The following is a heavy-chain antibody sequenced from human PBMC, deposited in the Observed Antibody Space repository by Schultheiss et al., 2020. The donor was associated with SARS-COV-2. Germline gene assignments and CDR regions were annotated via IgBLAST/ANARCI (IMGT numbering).Heavy chain of an antibody. Sequence: GGSLRLSCAASGFTFSSYWMHWVRQVPGKGLVWVSRINSDGSSTSYADSVKGRFTISRDNAKNTLYLQMNSLRAEDTAVYYCARGNGYEPFDYWGQGTLVTVSS. D-gene: IGHD5-12*01. V-gene: IGHV3-74*01. CDR1: GFTFSSYW. CDR3: ARGNGYEPFDY. J-gene: IGHJ4*02. CDR2: INSDGSST.